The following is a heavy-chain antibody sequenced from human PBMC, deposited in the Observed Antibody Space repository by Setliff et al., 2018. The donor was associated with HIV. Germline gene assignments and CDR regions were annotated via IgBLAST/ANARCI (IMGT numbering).Heavy chain of an antibody. V-gene: IGHV3-7*01. CDR1: GFTFSNFW. CDR3: ARDATRGGGWNDLDY. CDR2: IKEDGSET. Sequence: GGSLRLSCATSGFTFSNFWMTWVRQAPGKGLEWVANIKEDGSETFYVDSVKGRFTMSRDNAKNLVYLEMNSLKVEDTAVYYCARDATRGGGWNDLDYWGQGTLVTVSS. J-gene: IGHJ4*02. D-gene: IGHD1-1*01.